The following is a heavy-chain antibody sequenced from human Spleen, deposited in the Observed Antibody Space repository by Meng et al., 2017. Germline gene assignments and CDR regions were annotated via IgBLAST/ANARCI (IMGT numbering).Heavy chain of an antibody. Sequence: GGSLRLSCAASGFTFSSYVMSWVRQAPGQGLKWVSGISGSGGYTYYADSVKGRFTISRDNSKNTLYLQMDSLRAEDTAVYYCAKESAVVGTEAIDYWGQGTLVTVSS. CDR2: ISGSGGYT. D-gene: IGHD6-19*01. CDR3: AKESAVVGTEAIDY. J-gene: IGHJ4*02. V-gene: IGHV3-23*01. CDR1: GFTFSSYV.